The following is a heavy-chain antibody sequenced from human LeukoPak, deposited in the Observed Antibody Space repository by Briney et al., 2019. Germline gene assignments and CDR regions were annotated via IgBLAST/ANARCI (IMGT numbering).Heavy chain of an antibody. CDR3: ARALYGSGSYYLGY. CDR2: ISYDGSNK. J-gene: IGHJ4*02. CDR1: GFTFSSYG. D-gene: IGHD3-10*01. V-gene: IGHV3-30*03. Sequence: GGSLRLSCAASGFTFSSYGMHWVRQAPGKGLEWVAVISYDGSNKYYADSVKGRFTISRDNSKNTLYLQMNSLRAEDTAVYYCARALYGSGSYYLGYWGQGTLVTVSS.